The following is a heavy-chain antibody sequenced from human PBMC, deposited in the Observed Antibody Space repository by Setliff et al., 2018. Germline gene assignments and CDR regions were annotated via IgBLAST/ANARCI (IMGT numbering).Heavy chain of an antibody. V-gene: IGHV1-18*01. J-gene: IGHJ4*02. D-gene: IGHD6-19*01. Sequence: ASVKVSCKASGGTFSNYGVSWVRQAPGQGLEWMGWISANNGYMVFAQNLQGRIIMTTDTSTTTVYMELQSLRSDDTAVYYCVRSSAPQVVLAADFDFWGQGTPVTVSS. CDR1: GGTFSNYG. CDR3: VRSSAPQVVLAADFDF. CDR2: ISANNGYM.